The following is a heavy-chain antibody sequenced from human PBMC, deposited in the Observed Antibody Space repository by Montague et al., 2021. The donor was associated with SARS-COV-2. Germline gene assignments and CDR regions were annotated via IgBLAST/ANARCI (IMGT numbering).Heavy chain of an antibody. Sequence: SETLSLTCTVSGGSISSSYYFWGCIRQPPGKELVWIGSINFGGGTYYNPYLKSRVTISVATSKNQFSLKSTSVTAAATAVYWCARYVGTGFYGYGTDGGFDYWGQGTLVSVSS. D-gene: IGHD5-12*01. CDR3: ARYVGTGFYGYGTDGGFDY. CDR1: GGSISSSYYF. J-gene: IGHJ4*02. V-gene: IGHV4-39*07. CDR2: INFGGGT.